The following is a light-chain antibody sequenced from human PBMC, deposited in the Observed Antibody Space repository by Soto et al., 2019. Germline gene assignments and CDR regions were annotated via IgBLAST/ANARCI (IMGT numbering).Light chain of an antibody. CDR2: KAS. Sequence: DIQMTQSPSTLSGSVGDRVTITCRASQTISSWLAWYQQKPGKAPKLLIYKASTLKSGVPSRFSGSGSGTEFTLTISSLQPDDFATYYCQQYNNSPWTFGQGTKVDIK. CDR3: QQYNNSPWT. J-gene: IGKJ1*01. CDR1: QTISSW. V-gene: IGKV1-5*03.